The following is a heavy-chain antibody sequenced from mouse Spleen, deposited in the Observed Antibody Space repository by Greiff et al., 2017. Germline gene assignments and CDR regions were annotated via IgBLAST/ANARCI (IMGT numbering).Heavy chain of an antibody. CDR2: ISYDGSN. V-gene: IGHV3-6*01. CDR1: GYSITSGYY. D-gene: IGHD1-1*01. Sequence: DVQLQESGPGLLKPSQSLSLTCSVTGYSITSGYYWNWIRQFPGNKLEWMGYISYDGSNNYNPSLKNRISITRDTSKNQFFLKLNSVTTEDTATYYCARLPLLLRSYAMDYWGQGTSVTVSS. CDR3: ARLPLLLRSYAMDY. J-gene: IGHJ4*01.